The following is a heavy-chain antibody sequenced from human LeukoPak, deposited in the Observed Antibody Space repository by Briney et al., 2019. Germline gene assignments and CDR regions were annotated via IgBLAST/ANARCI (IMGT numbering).Heavy chain of an antibody. CDR2: INPSGGST. D-gene: IGHD6-13*01. CDR3: ARGQQQTYSSSWFENYDY. V-gene: IGHV1-46*01. Sequence: ASVKVSCKASGYTFTSYYMHWARQAPGQGLEWMGIINPSGGSTSYAQEFQGRVTMTRDTSTSTVYMELSSLRSEDTAVYYCARGQQQTYSSSWFENYDYWGQGTLVTVSS. J-gene: IGHJ4*02. CDR1: GYTFTSYY.